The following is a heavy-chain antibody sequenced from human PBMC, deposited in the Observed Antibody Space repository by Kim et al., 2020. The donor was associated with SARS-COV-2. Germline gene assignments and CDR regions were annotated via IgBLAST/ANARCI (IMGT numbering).Heavy chain of an antibody. D-gene: IGHD3-10*01. V-gene: IGHV3-53*01. CDR1: GFTVSATY. J-gene: IGHJ5*02. CDR3: ANGVAPGFYRVPFVS. Sequence: GGSRRLSCDVSGFTVSATYIRLLRPAPVKGLELFLTIYSGGKTDYADSLKGRFTICRDNSKKTTFIHMNRLRADDTAIYYCANGVAPGFYRVPFVSCGQG. CDR2: IYSGGKT.